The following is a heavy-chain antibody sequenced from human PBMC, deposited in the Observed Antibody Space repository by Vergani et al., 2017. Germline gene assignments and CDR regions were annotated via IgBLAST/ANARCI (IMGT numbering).Heavy chain of an antibody. D-gene: IGHD3-22*01. CDR2: ISWNSGSI. Sequence: EVQLVESGGGLVQPGRSLRLSCAASGFTFDDYAMHWVRQAPGKGLEWVSGISWNSGSIGYADSVKGRFTISRDNAKNSPYLQMNSLRAEDTALYYCAKDSGGYYDSSGYYFDYWGQGTLVTVSS. V-gene: IGHV3-9*01. CDR3: AKDSGGYYDSSGYYFDY. J-gene: IGHJ4*02. CDR1: GFTFDDYA.